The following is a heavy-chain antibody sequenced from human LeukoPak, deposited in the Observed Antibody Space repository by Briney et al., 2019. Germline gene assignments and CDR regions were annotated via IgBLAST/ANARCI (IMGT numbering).Heavy chain of an antibody. J-gene: IGHJ4*02. Sequence: GGSLRLSCAASGFTFSSYWMFWVRQPPGKGLEWVATIKEDGSEKDYVDSVKGRFTISRDNAENSLSLQMNSLRGDDTAIYYCVGGSGWLFDYWGQGTLVTVSS. CDR3: VGGSGWLFDY. V-gene: IGHV3-7*01. CDR1: GFTFSSYW. D-gene: IGHD6-19*01. CDR2: IKEDGSEK.